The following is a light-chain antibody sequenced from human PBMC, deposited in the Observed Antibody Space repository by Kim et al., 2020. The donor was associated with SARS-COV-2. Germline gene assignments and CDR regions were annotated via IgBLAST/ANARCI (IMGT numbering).Light chain of an antibody. J-gene: IGKJ4*01. CDR1: QSVTTH. CDR2: DTS. Sequence: VPPGDRATLSCRASQSVTTHLAWYQQKPGQAPRLLIQDTSHRAAGIPDRFSGRGSGADFILTISSLEPEDFAVYYCQQRSKWELSFDGGTKVEIK. CDR3: QQRSKWELS. V-gene: IGKV3-11*01.